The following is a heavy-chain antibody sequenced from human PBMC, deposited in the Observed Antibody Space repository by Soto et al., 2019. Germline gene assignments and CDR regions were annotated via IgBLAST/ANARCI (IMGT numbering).Heavy chain of an antibody. J-gene: IGHJ4*02. CDR1: GGSISSGDYY. Sequence: SETLSLTCTVSGGSISSGDYYWSWIRQPTGKGLEWIGYIYYSGSTYYNPSLKSRVTISVDTSKNQFSLKLSSVTAEDTAVYYCARDKDWIAAAGTDFDYWGQGTLVTVSS. D-gene: IGHD6-13*01. CDR2: IYYSGST. CDR3: ARDKDWIAAAGTDFDY. V-gene: IGHV4-30-4*01.